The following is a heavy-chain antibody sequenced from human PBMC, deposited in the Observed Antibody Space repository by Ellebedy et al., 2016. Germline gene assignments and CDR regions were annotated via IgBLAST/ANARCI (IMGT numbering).Heavy chain of an antibody. CDR1: GLTYW. CDR3: ARLYCFSTSCNHYFDD. J-gene: IGHJ4*02. CDR2: INQDGSER. D-gene: IGHD2-2*01. V-gene: IGHV3-7*03. Sequence: GESLKISXAASGLTYWMNWVRQAPGKGLEWVANINQDGSERQYVDSVKGRFTISRDNAKNSLYLQMNSLRAEDTALYYCARLYCFSTSCNHYFDDWGQGTLVTVSS.